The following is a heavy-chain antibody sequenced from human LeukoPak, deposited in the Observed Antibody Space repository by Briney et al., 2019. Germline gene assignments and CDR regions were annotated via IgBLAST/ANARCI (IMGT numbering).Heavy chain of an antibody. J-gene: IGHJ4*02. CDR3: ASRRSEDSGSFV. CDR1: GGSISSSRYY. Sequence: SDTLSLTCTVSGGSISSSRYYWGWIRQPPGKGLEWIGSIYYSGSTYYNPSLKSRVAISVDTSKNQFSLKLSSVTAADTAVYYCASRRSEDSGSFVWGQGTLVTVSS. CDR2: IYYSGST. V-gene: IGHV4-39*01. D-gene: IGHD1-26*01.